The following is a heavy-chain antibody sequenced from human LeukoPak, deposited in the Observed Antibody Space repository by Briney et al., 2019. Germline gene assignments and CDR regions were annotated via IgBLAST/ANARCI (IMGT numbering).Heavy chain of an antibody. CDR2: ISAYNGNT. CDR3: AGNYYGSGSYYNWGQGQFDY. Sequence: GASVKVSCKASGYTFTNYGISWVRQAPGQGLEWMGWISAYNGNTNYAQNVQGRVTMTTDTSTSTAYMELRSLRSDDTAVYYCAGNYYGSGSYYNWGQGQFDYWGQGTLVTVSS. J-gene: IGHJ4*02. CDR1: GYTFTNYG. V-gene: IGHV1-18*01. D-gene: IGHD3-10*01.